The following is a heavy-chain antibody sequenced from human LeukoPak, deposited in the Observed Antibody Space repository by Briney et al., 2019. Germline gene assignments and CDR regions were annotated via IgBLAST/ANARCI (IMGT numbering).Heavy chain of an antibody. J-gene: IGHJ4*02. CDR2: VIPIFGTA. D-gene: IGHD6-13*01. V-gene: IGHV1-69*06. Sequence: SVKSPCKASVGTFSSYAINWGRHAPGQGLEWRGGVIPIFGTANYAQNFQGGVTMTAAKSACTAYRELRSVKSEDKCVYYCARGEGIAAAGRDAIDCWGQGTLVTVSS. CDR1: VGTFSSYA. CDR3: ARGEGIAAAGRDAIDC.